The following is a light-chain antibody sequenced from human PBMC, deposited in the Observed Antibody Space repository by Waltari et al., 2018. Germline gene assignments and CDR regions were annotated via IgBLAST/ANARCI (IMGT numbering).Light chain of an antibody. CDR1: QSITNW. CDR3: QQYNNYVAT. V-gene: IGKV1-5*03. J-gene: IGKJ1*01. Sequence: DIQMTQSPSTLSASIGDRVTITCRASQSITNWVAWYQQKPGKAPKLLIYKASTLESGVPSRFSGSGSGTEFTLTISSLQPDDFATYYCQQYNNYVATFGQGTKVEIK. CDR2: KAS.